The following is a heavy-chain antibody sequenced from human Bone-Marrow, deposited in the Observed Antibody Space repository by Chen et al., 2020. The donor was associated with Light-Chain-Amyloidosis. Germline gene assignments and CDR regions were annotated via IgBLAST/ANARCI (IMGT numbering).Heavy chain of an antibody. Sequence: EVQLVESGGGLLQRGGCLRRSCAASGFAFSSDAMSWVRQAPGKGLEWVSTLSGGGASRFYGDSVSCRLTIYRENSKSALFVQVQCLRAADTAVYYCAKDISYDDILPGYPADAFDIWGQGTMVTVSS. V-gene: IGHV3-23*04. J-gene: IGHJ3*02. CDR2: LSGGGASR. CDR1: GFAFSSDA. D-gene: IGHD3-9*01. CDR3: AKDISYDDILPGYPADAFDI.